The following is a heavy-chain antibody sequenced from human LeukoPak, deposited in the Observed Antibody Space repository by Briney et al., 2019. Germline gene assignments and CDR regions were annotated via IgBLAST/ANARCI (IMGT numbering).Heavy chain of an antibody. CDR3: AKAYYDFRSGYYTGRLGSDY. CDR2: ISGSGGST. J-gene: IGHJ4*02. D-gene: IGHD3-3*01. V-gene: IGHV3-23*01. Sequence: PGGSLRLSCAASGFTFSSYAMSWVRQAPGKGLEWVSAISGSGGSTYYADSVKGRFTISRDNSKNTLYLQMNSLRAEDTAVYYCAKAYYDFRSGYYTGRLGSDYWGQGTLVTVSS. CDR1: GFTFSSYA.